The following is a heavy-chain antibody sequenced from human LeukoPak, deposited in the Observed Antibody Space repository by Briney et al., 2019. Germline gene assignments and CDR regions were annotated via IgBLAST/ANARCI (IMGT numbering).Heavy chain of an antibody. Sequence: PGGSLRLSCAASGFTFSSYAMTWVRQAPGKGLEWVSGISSSGGITYHADSVKGRFTISRDNSKNTLYLQMNSLRAEDTAVYYCVRKASYYDSSEDGYFDLWGRGTLVTVSS. CDR3: VRKASYYDSSEDGYFDL. CDR1: GFTFSSYA. V-gene: IGHV3-23*01. CDR2: ISSSGGIT. J-gene: IGHJ2*01. D-gene: IGHD3-22*01.